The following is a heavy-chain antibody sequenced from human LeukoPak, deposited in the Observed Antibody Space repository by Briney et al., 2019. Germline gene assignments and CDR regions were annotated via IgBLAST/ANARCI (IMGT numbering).Heavy chain of an antibody. CDR1: GFSFSNHY. CDR2: ARNKAESYKI. D-gene: IGHD3-3*01. Sequence: GGSLILSCAASGFSFSNHYINWVRQSPGKGLECVGRARNKAESYKIEYAASVKGRFIISRDDSKKSLFMHMNNLKTEDTAVYYGARESSIFQVVARSYMDVWGKGTTVTVSS. V-gene: IGHV3-72*01. J-gene: IGHJ6*03. CDR3: ARESSIFQVVARSYMDV.